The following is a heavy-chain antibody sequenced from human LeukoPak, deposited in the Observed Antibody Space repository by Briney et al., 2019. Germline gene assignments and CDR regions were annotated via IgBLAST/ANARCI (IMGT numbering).Heavy chain of an antibody. CDR1: GFTFSSFA. J-gene: IGHJ4*02. CDR2: ISGSGGST. CDR3: AKDLPDYGDYIEGY. V-gene: IGHV3-23*01. Sequence: GGSLRLSCAASGFTFSSFAMSWVREAPGKGLEWVSTISGSGGSTNYADSVKGRFTFSRDNSKNTLYLQMNSLRAEDTAVYYCAKDLPDYGDYIEGYWGQGTLVTVSS. D-gene: IGHD4-17*01.